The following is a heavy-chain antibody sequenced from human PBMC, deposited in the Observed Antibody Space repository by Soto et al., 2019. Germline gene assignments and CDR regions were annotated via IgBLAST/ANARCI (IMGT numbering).Heavy chain of an antibody. CDR1: GFTVSSNY. CDR3: ARVGRSGYDWVDY. V-gene: IGHV3-53*01. D-gene: IGHD5-12*01. J-gene: IGHJ4*02. Sequence: PGGSLRLSCAASGFTVSSNYMSWVRQAPGKGLEWVSVIYSGGSTYYADSVKGRFTISRDNSKNTLYLQMNSLRAEGTAVYYCARVGRSGYDWVDYWGQGTLVTVSS. CDR2: IYSGGST.